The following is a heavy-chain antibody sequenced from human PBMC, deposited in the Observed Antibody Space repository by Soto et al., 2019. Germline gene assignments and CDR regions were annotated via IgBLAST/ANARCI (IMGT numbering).Heavy chain of an antibody. CDR2: IYYSGST. D-gene: IGHD3-3*01. CDR1: GGSISSGGYY. Sequence: QVQLQESGPGLVKPSQTLSLTCTVSGGSISSGGYYWSWIRQHPGKGLEWIGYIYYSGSTYYNPSLKRRVTISVDTSKNQFSLKLSSVTAADTALYYCARRDYDFWSDDIFAWGGMDVWGQGTTVTVSS. J-gene: IGHJ6*02. V-gene: IGHV4-31*03. CDR3: ARRDYDFWSDDIFAWGGMDV.